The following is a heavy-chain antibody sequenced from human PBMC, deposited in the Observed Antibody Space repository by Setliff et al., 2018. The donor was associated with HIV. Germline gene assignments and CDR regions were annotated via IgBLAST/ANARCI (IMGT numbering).Heavy chain of an antibody. V-gene: IGHV4-31*01. J-gene: IGHJ2*01. Sequence: PSETLSLTCSVSGRSISSGGSCWSWVRQNPGKGLEWIGYIYDSGKTHYNPSLKSLFGMSADTSKSEFSLKMTSVTAADTAVYYCARVGRDRLVTSGLYFDLWGRGTLVTVSS. CDR2: IYDSGKT. D-gene: IGHD6-19*01. CDR1: GRSISSGGSC. CDR3: ARVGRDRLVTSGLYFDL.